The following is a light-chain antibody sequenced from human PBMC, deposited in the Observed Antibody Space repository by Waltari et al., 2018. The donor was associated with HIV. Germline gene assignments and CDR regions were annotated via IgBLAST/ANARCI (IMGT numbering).Light chain of an antibody. Sequence: QSVLTQPPSASGTPGQRVTISCSGSSSNILTNYVSWYKQFLGTAPELVVYHTNQRPLGVPDRFSGSKSGTSASLAISGLRSEDEADYYCAACDDSLSAWLFGGGTRLNVL. CDR1: SSNILTNY. CDR2: HTN. J-gene: IGLJ2*01. CDR3: AACDDSLSAWL. V-gene: IGLV1-47*01.